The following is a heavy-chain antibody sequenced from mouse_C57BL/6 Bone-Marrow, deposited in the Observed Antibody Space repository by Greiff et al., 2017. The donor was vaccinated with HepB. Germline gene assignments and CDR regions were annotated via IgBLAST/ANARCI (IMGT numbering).Heavy chain of an antibody. Sequence: EVQGVESGGDLVKPGGSLKLSCAASGFTFSSYGMSWVRQTPDKRLEWVATISSGGSYTYYPDSVKGRFTISRDNAKNTLYLQMSSLKSEYTAMYYCAGRNWVDYWDPGTTLTVSS. CDR1: GFTFSSYG. CDR2: ISSGGSYT. CDR3: AGRNWVDY. J-gene: IGHJ2*01. V-gene: IGHV5-6*01. D-gene: IGHD4-1*01.